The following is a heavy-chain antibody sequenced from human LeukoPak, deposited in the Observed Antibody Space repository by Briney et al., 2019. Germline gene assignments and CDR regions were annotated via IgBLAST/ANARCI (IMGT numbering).Heavy chain of an antibody. CDR2: IYYRGST. CDR1: GGSISSSNW. Sequence: SGTLSLTCAVSGGSISSSNWRCWVRQPPGKGLEWSGEIYYRGSTYYTPSLKSRVTTSVDTTKNQFSLKISFVTAADTAVYFCATDREGHSDNDYDFDYWGQGTLVTVSS. CDR3: ATDREGHSDNDYDFDY. J-gene: IGHJ4*02. D-gene: IGHD5-12*01. V-gene: IGHV4-4*02.